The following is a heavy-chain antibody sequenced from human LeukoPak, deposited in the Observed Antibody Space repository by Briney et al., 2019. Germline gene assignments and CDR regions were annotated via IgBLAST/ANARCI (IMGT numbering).Heavy chain of an antibody. CDR2: MNPNSGAT. D-gene: IGHD3-16*02. V-gene: IGHV1-8*01. CDR3: ARGGQIYDYVWGSYLEF. CDR1: GYTFTSYD. J-gene: IGHJ4*02. Sequence: ASVKVSCKASGYTFTSYDINWVRQATGQGLEWMGWMNPNSGATNSAQKFLGRVTMTRDTSMSTAYMELSSLTSDDTAVYYCARGGQIYDYVWGSYLEFWGQGTLVTVSS.